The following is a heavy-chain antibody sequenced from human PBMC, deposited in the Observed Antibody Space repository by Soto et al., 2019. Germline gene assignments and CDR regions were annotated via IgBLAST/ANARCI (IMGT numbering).Heavy chain of an antibody. Sequence: EVQLVESAGGLVKPGGSLRLSCVASGFSFNEAWMNWVRQAPGEGLEWVGRIKTSAGGGATDNAAPVQGRFTISRDDSKNAPYLHMNSLRTEDTAIYYCTTGSVEGIWGQGTTVTVSS. D-gene: IGHD2-15*01. CDR1: GFSFNEAW. J-gene: IGHJ6*02. CDR2: IKTSAGGGAT. CDR3: TTGSVEGI. V-gene: IGHV3-15*07.